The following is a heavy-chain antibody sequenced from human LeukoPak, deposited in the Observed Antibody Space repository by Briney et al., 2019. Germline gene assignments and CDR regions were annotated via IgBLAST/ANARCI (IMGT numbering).Heavy chain of an antibody. V-gene: IGHV4-38-2*01. Sequence: PSETLSLTCAVSGYSISSGYYWGWIRQPPGKGLEWIGSIYHSGSTYYNPSLKSRVTISVDTSKNQFSLKLSSVTAADTAVYYCASSPSYSVFSFDYWGQGTLVTVSS. J-gene: IGHJ4*02. D-gene: IGHD2-21*01. CDR2: IYHSGST. CDR1: GYSISSGYY. CDR3: ASSPSYSVFSFDY.